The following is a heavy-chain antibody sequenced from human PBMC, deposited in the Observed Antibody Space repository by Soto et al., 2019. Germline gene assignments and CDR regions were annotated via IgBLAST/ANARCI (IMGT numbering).Heavy chain of an antibody. CDR2: IKSDGSGK. J-gene: IGHJ6*01. CDR3: ARIGNAYGMDV. Sequence: EVQVVESGGGLVQPGGSLRLSCAASGFNFRSFWMSWFRQAPGRGLEWVASIKSDGSGKYYVDSVKGRFTISRDDAKNSVYLEMNSLRVEDTAQYYGARIGNAYGMDVW. V-gene: IGHV3-7*01. CDR1: GFNFRSFW.